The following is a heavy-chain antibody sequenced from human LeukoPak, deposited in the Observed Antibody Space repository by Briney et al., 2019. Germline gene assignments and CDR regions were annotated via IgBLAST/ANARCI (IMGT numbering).Heavy chain of an antibody. CDR1: GFTFSSYA. CDR2: ISGSGGST. CDR3: ATDHQTFGGARDAFNS. D-gene: IGHD3-3*01. Sequence: PGGSLRLSCAASGFTFSSYAMSWVRQAQGKGLEWVSAISGSGGSTYYADSVKGRFTISRDNSKNTLYLQMNSLRAEDTARYYCATDHQTFGGARDAFNSWGQGRMVTVSS. J-gene: IGHJ3*02. V-gene: IGHV3-23*01.